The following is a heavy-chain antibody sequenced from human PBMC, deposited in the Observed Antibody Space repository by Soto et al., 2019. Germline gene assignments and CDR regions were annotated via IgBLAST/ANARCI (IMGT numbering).Heavy chain of an antibody. J-gene: IGHJ4*02. V-gene: IGHV3-30*04. CDR1: RFTFSNYA. Sequence: GGSLRLSCAASRFTFSNYAMHWVRQAPGKGLEWVAVTSYDGSNEYYADSVKGRFTIFRDNSKDTLYLQMNSLRAEDTAVYYCARDNQGSCSGLLDYWGQGTLVTVSS. CDR3: ARDNQGSCSGLLDY. D-gene: IGHD6-25*01. CDR2: TSYDGSNE.